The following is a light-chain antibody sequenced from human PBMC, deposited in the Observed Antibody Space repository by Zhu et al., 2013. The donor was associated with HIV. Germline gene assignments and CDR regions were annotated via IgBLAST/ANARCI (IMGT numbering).Light chain of an antibody. J-gene: IGKJ3*01. CDR1: QSIADNY. Sequence: EIVLTQSPGTLSLSPGERATLSCRASQSIADNYLAWYQQRPGQPPRLLIYGASNRATGIPDRFSGSGFGTDFTLTISKLEPEDFAVYFCQHYNNGLLFTFGPGTKVDVK. CDR2: GAS. V-gene: IGKV3-20*01. CDR3: QHYNNGLLFT.